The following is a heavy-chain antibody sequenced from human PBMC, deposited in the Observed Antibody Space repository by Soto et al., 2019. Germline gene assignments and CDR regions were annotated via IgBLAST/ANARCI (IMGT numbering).Heavy chain of an antibody. CDR1: GYIFTSYY. CDR3: ARDMCGKRWRWDFYFDY. J-gene: IGHJ4*02. Sequence: GASVKVSCKASGYIFTSYYIHWVRQAPGQGLEWMGWINPFDGSRMFAQSFQGRVTMTRDTSTSTVYMEVNSLRAEDTAVYYCARDMCGKRWRWDFYFDYWGQGTLVTVSS. V-gene: IGHV1-46*01. CDR2: INPFDGSR. D-gene: IGHD2-15*01.